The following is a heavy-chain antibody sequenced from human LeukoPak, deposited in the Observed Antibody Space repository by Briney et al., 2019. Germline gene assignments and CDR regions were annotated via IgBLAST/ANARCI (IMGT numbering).Heavy chain of an antibody. CDR3: ARQPAGRTPGPFEY. Sequence: PSETLSLTCSVSGDFINNYNYYWAWIRQPPGKGLEWIGSVYYTGTTYYNPSLKSRVTMSVDTSKNQFSLKLSSVPAAGTTLYYCARQPAGRTPGPFEYWGQGILVTASS. CDR1: GDFINNYNYY. V-gene: IGHV4-39*01. J-gene: IGHJ4*02. CDR2: VYYTGTT. D-gene: IGHD1-14*01.